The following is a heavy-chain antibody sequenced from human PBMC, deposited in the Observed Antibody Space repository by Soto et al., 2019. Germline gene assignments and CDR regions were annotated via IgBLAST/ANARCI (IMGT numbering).Heavy chain of an antibody. CDR2: TYYRSRWYN. CDR1: GDSVSSNSAA. J-gene: IGHJ6*03. CDR3: AGTTSHQWYYMDV. V-gene: IGHV6-1*01. D-gene: IGHD1-7*01. Sequence: SQTLSLTCAISGDSVSSNSAAWNWIRLTPSRGLEWLARTYYRSRWYNDYAVSVRSRITVNPDTSKNQFSLQLTSVTPEDTAVYYCAGTTSHQWYYMDVWGRGTTVTVSS.